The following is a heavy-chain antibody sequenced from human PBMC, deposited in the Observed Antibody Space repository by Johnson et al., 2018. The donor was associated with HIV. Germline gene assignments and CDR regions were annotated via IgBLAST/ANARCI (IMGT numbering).Heavy chain of an antibody. Sequence: VQLVESGGGLVQPGGSLRLSCAASGFTVSSNYMSWVRQAPGKGLEWVSVIYSGGGSTYYADSVKGRFTISRDNSNNTLYLEMNSLRAEDTAVYYCAKDTGAYYDTFLAFDIWGQGTMVTVSS. J-gene: IGHJ3*02. CDR1: GFTVSSNY. D-gene: IGHD3-22*01. V-gene: IGHV3-66*01. CDR2: IYSGGGST. CDR3: AKDTGAYYDTFLAFDI.